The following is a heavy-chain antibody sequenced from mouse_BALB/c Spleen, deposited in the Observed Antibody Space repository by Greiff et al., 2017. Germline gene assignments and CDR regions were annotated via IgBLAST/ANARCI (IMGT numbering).Heavy chain of an antibody. Sequence: EVKLMESGAELVRPGALVKLSCKASGFNIKDYYMHWVKQRPEQGLEWIGWIDPENGNTIYDPKFQGKASITADTSSNTAYLQLSSLTSEDTAVYYCARFSTMITTWFAYWGQGTLVTVSA. CDR2: IDPENGNT. D-gene: IGHD2-4*01. J-gene: IGHJ3*01. CDR1: GFNIKDYY. CDR3: ARFSTMITTWFAY. V-gene: IGHV14-1*02.